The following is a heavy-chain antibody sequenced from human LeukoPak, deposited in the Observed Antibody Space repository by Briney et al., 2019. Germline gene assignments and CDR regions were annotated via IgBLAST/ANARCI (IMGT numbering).Heavy chain of an antibody. D-gene: IGHD2-15*01. CDR1: GGSISSSSYY. Sequence: SETLSLTCTVSGGSISSSSYYWGWIRQPPGKGREWIGSIYYSGSTYYNPSLKSRVTTSVDTSKNQFSLKLSSVTAADTAVYYCAKGGPDYWGQGTLVTVSS. V-gene: IGHV4-39*01. CDR2: IYYSGST. J-gene: IGHJ4*02. CDR3: AKGGPDY.